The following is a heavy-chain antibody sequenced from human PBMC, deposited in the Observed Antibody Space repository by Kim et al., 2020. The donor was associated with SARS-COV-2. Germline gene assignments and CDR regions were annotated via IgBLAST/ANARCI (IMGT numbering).Heavy chain of an antibody. J-gene: IGHJ6*02. D-gene: IGHD3-9*01. CDR3: ARLGGFDWLLHYYYYGMDV. CDR2: IYYSGST. Sequence: SETLSLTCTVSGGSISSYYWSWIRQPPGKGLEWIGYIYYSGSTNYNPSLKSRVTISVDTSKNQFSLKLSSVTAADTAVYYCARLGGFDWLLHYYYYGMDVWVQGTTVTVSS. V-gene: IGHV4-59*01. CDR1: GGSISSYY.